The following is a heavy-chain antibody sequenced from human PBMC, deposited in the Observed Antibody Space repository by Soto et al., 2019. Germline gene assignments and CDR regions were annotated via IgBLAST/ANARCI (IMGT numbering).Heavy chain of an antibody. V-gene: IGHV4-34*01. CDR1: GGSFSGYY. Sequence: PSETLSLTCAVYGGSFSGYYWTWIRQPPGTGLEWIGEINHSGSTNYSPSLKSRVTISVDTSKNQFSLKLTSVTAADTAVYYCARVGGINWFDPWGQGTLVTVSS. CDR3: ARVGGINWFDP. J-gene: IGHJ5*02. D-gene: IGHD1-20*01. CDR2: INHSGST.